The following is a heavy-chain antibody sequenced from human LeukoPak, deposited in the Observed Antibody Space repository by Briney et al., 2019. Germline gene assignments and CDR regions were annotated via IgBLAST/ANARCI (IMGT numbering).Heavy chain of an antibody. CDR2: IIPILGIA. V-gene: IGHV1-69*04. Sequence: ASVKVSCKASGGTFSSYAISWVRQAPGQGLEWMGRIIPILGIANYAQKFQGRVTMTRDTSISTAYMELSRLRSDDTAVYYCARVDRSSGYYYVVSTYYFDYWGQGTLVTVSS. J-gene: IGHJ4*02. D-gene: IGHD3-22*01. CDR3: ARVDRSSGYYYVVSTYYFDY. CDR1: GGTFSSYA.